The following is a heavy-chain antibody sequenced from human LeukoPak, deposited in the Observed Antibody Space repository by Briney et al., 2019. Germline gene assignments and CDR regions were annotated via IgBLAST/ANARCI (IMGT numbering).Heavy chain of an antibody. Sequence: GGSLRLSCAASRFSFSNYWMSWVRQAPGKGLEWVANIKRDGSEKYYVNSVKGRFTISRDNAKNLLYLQMNSLRAEDTAVYYCARWDDYGDLDYWGQGTLVTVSS. J-gene: IGHJ4*02. CDR2: IKRDGSEK. CDR1: RFSFSNYW. CDR3: ARWDDYGDLDY. V-gene: IGHV3-7*01. D-gene: IGHD4-17*01.